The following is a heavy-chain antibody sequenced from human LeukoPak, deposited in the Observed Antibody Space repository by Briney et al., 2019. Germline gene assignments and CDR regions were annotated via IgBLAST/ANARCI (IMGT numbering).Heavy chain of an antibody. CDR3: ARDLSYYGSGTNWFDP. D-gene: IGHD3-10*01. V-gene: IGHV3-33*08. J-gene: IGHJ5*02. Sequence: GGSLRLSCAASGFTFSSYWMHWVRQAPGKGLEWVAVIWYDGGSKYYADSVKGRFTISRDNSKNTLYLQMNSLRVEDTAVYYCARDLSYYGSGTNWFDPWGQGTLVTVSS. CDR1: GFTFSSYW. CDR2: IWYDGGSK.